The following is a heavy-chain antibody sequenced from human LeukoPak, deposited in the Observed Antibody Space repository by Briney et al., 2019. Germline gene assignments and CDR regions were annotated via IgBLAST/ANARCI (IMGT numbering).Heavy chain of an antibody. D-gene: IGHD3-10*01. J-gene: IGHJ4*02. Sequence: ASVKVSCKASGYTFTSYAMHWVRQAPGQRLEWMGWINAGNGNTKYSQKFQGRVTITRDTSASTAYMELSSLRSEDTAVYYCARDLMVRGAIADYWGQGTLVTVSS. V-gene: IGHV1-3*01. CDR3: ARDLMVRGAIADY. CDR2: INAGNGNT. CDR1: GYTFTSYA.